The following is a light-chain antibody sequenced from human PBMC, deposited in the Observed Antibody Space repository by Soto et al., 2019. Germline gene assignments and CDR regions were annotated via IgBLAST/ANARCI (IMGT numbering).Light chain of an antibody. Sequence: QSALTQPASVSGSPGQSITISCTGTSSDVGGYKYVSWYQQHPGKAPKLMIYEVSNRTSGVSNPFSGSKSGNTASLTISWLQAEDEADYYCSSYTSSSTYVVVGGRTKVTVL. V-gene: IGLV2-14*01. CDR2: EVS. CDR3: SSYTSSSTYVV. CDR1: SSDVGGYKY. J-gene: IGLJ2*01.